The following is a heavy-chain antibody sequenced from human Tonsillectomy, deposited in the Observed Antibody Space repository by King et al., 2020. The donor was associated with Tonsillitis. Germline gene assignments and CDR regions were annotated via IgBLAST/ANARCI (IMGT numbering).Heavy chain of an antibody. Sequence: VQLVESGAEVKKPGASMEVSCMTSGYTLSDYFIHWVRQAPGQGLEWMGWINPNSGGTLYAQNFQDRVTMTRDTSISTAYMELSGLKSADTAVYYCVRAEQAVLGEYDYWGQGTLVTVSS. J-gene: IGHJ4*02. CDR2: INPNSGGT. CDR1: GYTLSDYF. V-gene: IGHV1-2*02. D-gene: IGHD3-10*01. CDR3: VRAEQAVLGEYDY.